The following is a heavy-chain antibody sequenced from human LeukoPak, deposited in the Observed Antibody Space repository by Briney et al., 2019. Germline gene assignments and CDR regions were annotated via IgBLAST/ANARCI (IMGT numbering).Heavy chain of an antibody. D-gene: IGHD1-26*01. CDR2: IYYSGST. CDR1: GGSISSSSYY. V-gene: IGHV4-39*01. Sequence: PSDTLSLTCTVSGGSISSSSYYWPWIRQPPGKGLEWIGSIYYSGSTYYNPSLKSRVTISVDTSKNQFSLKLSSVTAADTAVYYGARQPGSNYYFDYWGQGTLVTVSS. CDR3: ARQPGSNYYFDY. J-gene: IGHJ4*02.